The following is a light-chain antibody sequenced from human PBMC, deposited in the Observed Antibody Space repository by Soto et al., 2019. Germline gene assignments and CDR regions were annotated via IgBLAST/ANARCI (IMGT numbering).Light chain of an antibody. CDR3: QQYDNLPLT. V-gene: IGKV1-33*01. CDR1: QGISNY. Sequence: DIQMTQYPSSLSASVGDRVTITCQASQGISNYLNWYQQKPGKAPKLLIYDASNLETGVPSRFSGSGSGTDFTFTISSLQPEDIATYYCQQYDNLPLTFGGGTKVDI. CDR2: DAS. J-gene: IGKJ4*01.